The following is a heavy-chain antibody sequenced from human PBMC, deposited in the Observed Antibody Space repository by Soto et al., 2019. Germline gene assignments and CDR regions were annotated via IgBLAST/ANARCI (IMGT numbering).Heavy chain of an antibody. CDR1: GGSISSGDYY. Sequence: KASETLSLTCTVSGGSISSGDYYGIWIRQPPGKVLEWIGYIYYSGSTYYNPSLKSRVTISVDTSKNQFSLKLSSVTAADTAVYYCATHRGYSGYDYGGPFDYWGQGTLVTVSS. D-gene: IGHD5-12*01. V-gene: IGHV4-30-4*01. CDR3: ATHRGYSGYDYGGPFDY. J-gene: IGHJ4*02. CDR2: IYYSGST.